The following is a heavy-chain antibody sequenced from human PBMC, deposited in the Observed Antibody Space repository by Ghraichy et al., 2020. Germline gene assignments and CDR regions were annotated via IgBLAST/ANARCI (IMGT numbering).Heavy chain of an antibody. CDR3: ARVTTSGGRDYFDY. J-gene: IGHJ4*02. D-gene: IGHD2-15*01. CDR1: GGSISTSY. CDR2: IYYTGSS. Sequence: ESLRLSCTVSGGSISTSYWSWVRQPPGRGLEWIADIYYTGSSNYNPSLKSRVTISVDTSKNQFSLKLNSVTAADTAVYYCARVTTSGGRDYFDYWGQGTLVTVSS. V-gene: IGHV4-59*12.